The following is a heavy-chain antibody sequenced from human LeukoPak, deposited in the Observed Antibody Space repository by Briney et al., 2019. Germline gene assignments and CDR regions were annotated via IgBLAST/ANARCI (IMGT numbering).Heavy chain of an antibody. J-gene: IGHJ4*02. CDR3: AREVAQGVDY. CDR2: IYYSGST. CDR1: GGSINSGGYY. Sequence: SQTLSLTCTVSGGSINSGGYYWSWIRQPPGKGLEWIGYIYYSGSTNYNPSLKSRVTISVDTSKNQFSLKLSSVTAADTAVYYCAREVAQGVDYWGQGTLVTVSS. V-gene: IGHV4-61*08.